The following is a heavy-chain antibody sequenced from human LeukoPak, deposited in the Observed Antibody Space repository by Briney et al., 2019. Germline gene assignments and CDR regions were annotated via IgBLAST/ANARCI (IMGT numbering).Heavy chain of an antibody. CDR3: AKSPGYCSSTSCYHPWGNWFDP. D-gene: IGHD2-2*01. Sequence: GGSLRLSCAASGFTFSSYAMSWVRQAPGKGLEWVSAISGSGGSTYYADSVKGRFTISRDNSKNTLYLQMNSLRAEDTAVYYCAKSPGYCSSTSCYHPWGNWFDPWGQGTLVTVSS. CDR1: GFTFSSYA. J-gene: IGHJ5*02. V-gene: IGHV3-23*01. CDR2: ISGSGGST.